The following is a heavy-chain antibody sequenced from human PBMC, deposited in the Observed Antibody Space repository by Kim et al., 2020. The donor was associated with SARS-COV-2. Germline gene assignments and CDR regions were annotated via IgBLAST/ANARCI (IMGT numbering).Heavy chain of an antibody. V-gene: IGHV4-34*01. J-gene: IGHJ5*02. CDR2: INHSGST. D-gene: IGHD3-22*01. Sequence: SETLSLTCAVYGGSFSGYYWSWIRQPPGKWLEWIGEINHSGSTNYNPSLKSRVTISVDTSKNQFSLKLSSVTAADTAVYYCARVTMIVKFDPWGQGTLVT. CDR1: GGSFSGYY. CDR3: ARVTMIVKFDP.